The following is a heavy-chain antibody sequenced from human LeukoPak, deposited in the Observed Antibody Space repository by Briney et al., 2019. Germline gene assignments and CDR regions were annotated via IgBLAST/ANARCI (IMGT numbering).Heavy chain of an antibody. D-gene: IGHD3-3*01. J-gene: IGHJ6*02. V-gene: IGHV6-1*01. CDR1: GDSVSSNSAA. CDR3: AREGADFWSGYYARYYYYGMDV. Sequence: SQTLSLTCAISGDSVSSNSAAWNWIRQSPSRGLEWLGRTYYRSKWYNDYAVSVKSRITINPDTSKNQFSLQLNSVTPEDTAVYYCAREGADFWSGYYARYYYYGMDVWGQGTTVTVSS. CDR2: TYYRSKWYN.